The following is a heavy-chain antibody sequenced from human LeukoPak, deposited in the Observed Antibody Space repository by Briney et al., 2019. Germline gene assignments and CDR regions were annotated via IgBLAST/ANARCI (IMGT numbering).Heavy chain of an antibody. D-gene: IGHD3-10*01. J-gene: IGHJ4*02. CDR1: GFTFSTYS. CDR2: ISYDGGNK. CDR3: AKVFEVRGARRPKDY. V-gene: IGHV3-30*04. Sequence: QAGGSLRLSRSASGFTFSTYSMHWVRQAPGKGLEWVALISYDGGNKFYADSVRDRFTISRDNSKNTLFLQMNSLRIEDTAVYYCAKVFEVRGARRPKDYWGQGTLVIVSS.